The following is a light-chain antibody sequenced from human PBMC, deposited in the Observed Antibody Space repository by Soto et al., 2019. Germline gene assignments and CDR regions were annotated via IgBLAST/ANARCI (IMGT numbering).Light chain of an antibody. V-gene: IGKV3-20*01. Sequence: EIVLTQSPGTLSLSPGERATLSCRASQSVGSAYLAWYQQRPGQAPRLLIYGGSSRATGIPDRFSGRGSGTDFSLTISRLEPEDFALYYCQQYDTSPITFRQGTRLEIK. CDR1: QSVGSAY. CDR3: QQYDTSPIT. CDR2: GGS. J-gene: IGKJ5*01.